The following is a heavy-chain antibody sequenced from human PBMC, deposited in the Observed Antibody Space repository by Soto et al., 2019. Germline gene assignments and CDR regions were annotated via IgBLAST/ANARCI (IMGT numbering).Heavy chain of an antibody. CDR2: IYYSGST. D-gene: IGHD3-10*01. V-gene: IGHV4-59*01. Sequence: QVQLQESGPGLVKPSETLSLTCTVSGGSSSSYYWSWIRQPPGKGLEWIGYIYYSGSTNYKPSLKSRVTRSVDTSKSQFSLKLSSVTAADTAVYYCARVWGGAFDIWGQGAMVTVSS. CDR1: GGSSSSYY. CDR3: ARVWGGAFDI. J-gene: IGHJ3*02.